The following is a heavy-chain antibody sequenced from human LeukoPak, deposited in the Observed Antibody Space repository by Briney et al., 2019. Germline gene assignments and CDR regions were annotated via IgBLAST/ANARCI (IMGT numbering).Heavy chain of an antibody. J-gene: IGHJ5*02. CDR2: ISDSGGST. V-gene: IGHV3-23*01. D-gene: IGHD3-22*01. Sequence: GSLRLSCAASGFTFSSYAMSWVRQAPGKGLERVSVISDSGGSTYYTDSVKGRFTISRDNSKNTLYLQMNSLRAEDTAVYYCAKSRNPYYDSSGYSWFDPWGQGTLVTVSS. CDR3: AKSRNPYYDSSGYSWFDP. CDR1: GFTFSSYA.